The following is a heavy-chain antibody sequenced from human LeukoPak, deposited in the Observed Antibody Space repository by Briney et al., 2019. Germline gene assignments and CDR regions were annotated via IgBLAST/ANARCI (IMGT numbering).Heavy chain of an antibody. V-gene: IGHV3-30*03. CDR1: GFTFSSSG. J-gene: IGHJ4*02. CDR3: ARDQYDYVWGSYRDFDY. D-gene: IGHD3-16*02. CDR2: ISYDGSNK. Sequence: GRSLRLSCAASGFTFSSSGMHWVRQAPGKGLEWVAVISYDGSNKYDADSVKGRFTISRDNSKNTLYLQMNSLRAEDTAMYYCARDQYDYVWGSYRDFDYWGQGTLVTVSS.